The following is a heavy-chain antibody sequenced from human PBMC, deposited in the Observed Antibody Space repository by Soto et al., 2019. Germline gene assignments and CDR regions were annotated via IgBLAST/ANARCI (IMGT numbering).Heavy chain of an antibody. CDR2: IYYSGST. V-gene: IGHV4-31*03. CDR1: GGSISSGGYY. Sequence: PSETLSLTCTVSGGSISSGGYYWSWIRQHPMKGLEWIGYIYYSGSTYYNPSLKSRVTISVDTSKNQFSLKLSSVTAADTAVYYCARDPTTQHHNWFDPWGQGTLVTVSS. CDR3: ARDPTTQHHNWFDP. J-gene: IGHJ5*02. D-gene: IGHD1-26*01.